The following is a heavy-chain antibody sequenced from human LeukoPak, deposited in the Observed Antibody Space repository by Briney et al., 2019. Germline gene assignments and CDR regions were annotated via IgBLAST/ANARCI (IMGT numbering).Heavy chain of an antibody. CDR1: GGTFSSYA. CDR2: IIPIFGIA. J-gene: IGHJ6*02. Sequence: SVKVSCKASGGTFSSYAISWVRQAPGQGLEWMGRIIPIFGIANYAQKFQGRVTITADKSTSTAYMELSSLRSEDTAVYYCAVCWYCSSTSWDVAPRNYYYGMDVWGQGTTVTVSS. V-gene: IGHV1-69*04. D-gene: IGHD2-2*01. CDR3: AVCWYCSSTSWDVAPRNYYYGMDV.